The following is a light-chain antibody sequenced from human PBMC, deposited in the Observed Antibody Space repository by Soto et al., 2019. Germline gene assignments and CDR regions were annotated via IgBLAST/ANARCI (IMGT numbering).Light chain of an antibody. J-gene: IGLJ3*02. V-gene: IGLV2-23*02. Sequence: QSALTQPASVSGSPGQSITISCTGTSSDFATYNLVSWYQQRPGTAPQLIIYEVTKRPSGVSTRFSGSQSGNTASLTISGLQADDEADYYCCSRVFGGGTKLTVL. CDR3: CSRV. CDR1: SSDFATYNL. CDR2: EVT.